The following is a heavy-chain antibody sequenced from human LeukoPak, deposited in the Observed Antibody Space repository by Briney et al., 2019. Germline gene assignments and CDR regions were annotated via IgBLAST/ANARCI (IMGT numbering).Heavy chain of an antibody. D-gene: IGHD1-26*01. CDR2: ISAYNGNT. Sequence: ASVKVSCKASGGTFSSYAISWVRQAPGQGLEWMGWISAYNGNTNYAQKLQGRVTMTTDTSTSTAYMELRSLRSDDTAVYYCARVPTTYSGSLQHWGQGALVTVSS. V-gene: IGHV1-18*01. J-gene: IGHJ1*01. CDR1: GGTFSSYA. CDR3: ARVPTTYSGSLQH.